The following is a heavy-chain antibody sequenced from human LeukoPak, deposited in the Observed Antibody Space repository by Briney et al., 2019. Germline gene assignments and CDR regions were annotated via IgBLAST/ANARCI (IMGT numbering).Heavy chain of an antibody. CDR1: GGSISGYS. Sequence: SETLSLTCTVSGGSISGYSWTWIRQPPGKGLEWIGYMYYNGSTKYNPSLKSRVTISVDTSKNQFSLKLSSVTAADTAVYYCARLDSSGCLSVWGQGTLVTVSS. V-gene: IGHV4-59*08. CDR2: MYYNGST. J-gene: IGHJ1*01. CDR3: ARLDSSGCLSV. D-gene: IGHD6-19*01.